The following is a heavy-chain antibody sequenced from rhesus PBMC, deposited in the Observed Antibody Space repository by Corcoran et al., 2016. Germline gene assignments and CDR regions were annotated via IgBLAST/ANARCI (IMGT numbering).Heavy chain of an antibody. J-gene: IGHJ3*01. CDR3: ARETRIAAARAFDF. D-gene: IGHD6-25*01. CDR2: IGGSSGST. V-gene: IGHV4-165*02. CDR1: GGSIRWFY. Sequence: QVQLQESGPGLVKPSETLSLTCAVSGGSIRWFYWNWSPQPPGKGLEWLGYIGGSSGSTYYNPSLKSRVTISTDTSKNQFSLKLSSVTAADTAVYYCARETRIAAARAFDFWGQGLRVTVSS.